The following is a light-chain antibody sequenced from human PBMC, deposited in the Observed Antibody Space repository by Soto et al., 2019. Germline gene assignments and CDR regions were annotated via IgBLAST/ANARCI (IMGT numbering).Light chain of an antibody. CDR1: SSNIENNL. J-gene: IGLJ1*01. V-gene: IGLV1-51*02. CDR2: ENN. Sequence: QSVLTQPPSVSADPGQKVTISCSGNSSNIENNLVSWYQQFTGSAPKLLIYENNKRPSGISDRFSGSKSGTSASLDVTGLQTGDEAEYYCGTWDSSLNAFVFGTETKLTVL. CDR3: GTWDSSLNAFV.